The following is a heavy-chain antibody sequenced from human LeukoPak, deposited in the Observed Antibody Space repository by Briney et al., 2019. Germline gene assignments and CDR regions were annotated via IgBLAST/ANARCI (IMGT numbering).Heavy chain of an antibody. V-gene: IGHV4-59*01. Sequence: SETLSLTCTVSGGSISSYYWSWVRQPPGKGLEWIGYIYYSGSTNYNPSLKSRVTISVDTSKNQFSLKLSSVTAADTAVYYCARVGYYDSSGYYYGFDYWGQGTLVTVSS. CDR1: GGSISSYY. J-gene: IGHJ4*02. D-gene: IGHD3-22*01. CDR2: IYYSGST. CDR3: ARVGYYDSSGYYYGFDY.